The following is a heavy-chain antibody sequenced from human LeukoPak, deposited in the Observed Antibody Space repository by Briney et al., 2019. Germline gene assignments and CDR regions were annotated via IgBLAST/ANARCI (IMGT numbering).Heavy chain of an antibody. Sequence: GASARVSCMASGYTFSSYYIQWVRQGPGQGREWRGLLNPSRGTTAYAPKFQGRVTMTRDTSSNTVYMELRGLRSDDTAIYYCARDATRGIGGSYDLDFWGQGSLVTVSS. CDR3: ARDATRGIGGSYDLDF. CDR2: LNPSRGTT. J-gene: IGHJ4*02. CDR1: GYTFSSYY. V-gene: IGHV1-46*01. D-gene: IGHD3-16*01.